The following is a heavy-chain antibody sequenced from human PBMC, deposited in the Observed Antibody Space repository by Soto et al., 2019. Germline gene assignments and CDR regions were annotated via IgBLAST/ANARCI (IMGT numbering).Heavy chain of an antibody. CDR3: AKDPGYDFWSGYRPDY. Sequence: PGGSLRLSCAASGFTFSSYAMSWVRQAPGKGLEWVSAISGSGGSTYYADSVKGRFTISRDNSKNTLYLQMNSLRAEDTAVYYCAKDPGYDFWSGYRPDYWGQGTLVTVSS. D-gene: IGHD3-3*01. V-gene: IGHV3-23*01. CDR2: ISGSGGST. CDR1: GFTFSSYA. J-gene: IGHJ4*02.